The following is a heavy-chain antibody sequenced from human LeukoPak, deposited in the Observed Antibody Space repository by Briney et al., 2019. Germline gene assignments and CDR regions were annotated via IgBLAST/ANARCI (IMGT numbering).Heavy chain of an antibody. J-gene: IGHJ6*02. CDR3: ASISEQLGYCSGGSCFVQNYYYYGMDV. CDR1: GFTFSSYG. D-gene: IGHD2-15*01. CDR2: ISYDGSNK. V-gene: IGHV3-30*03. Sequence: PGGSLRLSCAASGFTFSSYGMHWVRQAPGKGLEWVAVISYDGSNKYYADSVKGRFTISRDNSKNTLYLQMNSLRAEDTAVYYCASISEQLGYCSGGSCFVQNYYYYGMDVWGQGTTVTVSS.